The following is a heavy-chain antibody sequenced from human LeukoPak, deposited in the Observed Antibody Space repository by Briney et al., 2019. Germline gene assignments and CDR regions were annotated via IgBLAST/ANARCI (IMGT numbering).Heavy chain of an antibody. J-gene: IGHJ6*03. CDR1: RFTFSTYA. Sequence: GSLRLSCAASRFTFSTYAMSRDRPSPWLGLKWGSAISSSDPGTYYADPVKGRFAISRDNTKNTLYLQMNSPSAEDTAIYYCAKAPLGSGRGARCYYLDVWGKGTTVTVSS. D-gene: IGHD2-15*01. CDR2: ISSSDPGT. CDR3: AKAPLGSGRGARCYYLDV. V-gene: IGHV3-23*01.